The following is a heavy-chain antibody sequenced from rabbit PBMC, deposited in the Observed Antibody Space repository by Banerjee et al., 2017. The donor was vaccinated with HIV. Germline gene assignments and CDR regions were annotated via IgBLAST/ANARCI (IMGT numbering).Heavy chain of an antibody. Sequence: QEQLVESGGGLVQHGGSLKLPCKASGFDFSSYGVSWVRQAPGKGLEWIGYIDPVFGSKYYASWVNGRFTISSHNAQNTVDLQMNSLTAADTATYFCVRVQYSYGYDGYAYALFSLWGQGTLVTVS. J-gene: IGHJ4*01. CDR1: GFDFSSYG. D-gene: IGHD6-1*01. CDR2: IDPVFGSK. CDR3: VRVQYSYGYDGYAYALFSL. V-gene: IGHV1S47*01.